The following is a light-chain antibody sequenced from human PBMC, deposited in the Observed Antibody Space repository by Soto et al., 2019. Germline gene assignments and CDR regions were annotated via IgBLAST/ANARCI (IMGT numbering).Light chain of an antibody. Sequence: EIVMTQSPATLSVSPGERATLSCRASQSVSSNLAWYQQKPGQAPSLLIYGASTRATGTPARFSGSGSGTEFTLTISSLQSEDFAVYYCQQYNNRLWTFGQGTKVDIK. J-gene: IGKJ1*01. CDR3: QQYNNRLWT. CDR1: QSVSSN. CDR2: GAS. V-gene: IGKV3-15*01.